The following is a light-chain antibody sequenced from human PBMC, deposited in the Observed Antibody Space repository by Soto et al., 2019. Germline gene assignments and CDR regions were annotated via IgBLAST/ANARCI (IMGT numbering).Light chain of an antibody. Sequence: DIQMTQSPSFLSASIGHRVTITCRASRGINTYVNWYQQKPGKAAKLLILSAYNLQGGVTSRFSGTGSGTDFTFTISSLLPEDFATYYCQQTYTTPRTFGQGTKVDI. CDR3: QQTYTTPRT. V-gene: IGKV1-39*01. CDR1: RGINTY. CDR2: SAY. J-gene: IGKJ1*01.